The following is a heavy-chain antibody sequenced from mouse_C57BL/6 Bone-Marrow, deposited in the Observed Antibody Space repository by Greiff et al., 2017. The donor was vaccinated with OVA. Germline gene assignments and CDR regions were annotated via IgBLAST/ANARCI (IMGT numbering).Heavy chain of an antibody. D-gene: IGHD1-1*01. CDR3: ARFGYGSSYVGFAY. J-gene: IGHJ3*01. Sequence: VKLQQPGAELVKPGASVKMSCKASGYTFTSYWITWVKQRPGQGLEWIGDIYPGSGSTNYNEKFKSKATLTVDTSSSTAYMQLSSLTSEDSAVYYCARFGYGSSYVGFAYWGQGTLVTVSA. CDR2: IYPGSGST. V-gene: IGHV1-55*01. CDR1: GYTFTSYW.